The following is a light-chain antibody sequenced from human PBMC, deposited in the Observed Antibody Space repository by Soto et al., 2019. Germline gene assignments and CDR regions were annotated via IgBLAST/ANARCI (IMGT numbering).Light chain of an antibody. J-gene: IGKJ4*01. CDR3: QQAKSFPLT. Sequence: DIQMTQSPSSVSASVGDTVTITCRASQDISNLLAWYQQLPGKDPQLLIYAASTLQGGVQSRFSGSRSATDFTLTISSLQPEDFATYFCQQAKSFPLTFGGGTKVEI. V-gene: IGKV1-12*01. CDR2: AAS. CDR1: QDISNL.